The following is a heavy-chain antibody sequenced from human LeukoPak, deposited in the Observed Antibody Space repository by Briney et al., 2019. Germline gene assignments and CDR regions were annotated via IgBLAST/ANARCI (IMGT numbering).Heavy chain of an antibody. D-gene: IGHD6-19*01. CDR3: ARVEFPYSSGWRYYYGMDV. Sequence: PGGSLRLSCAASGFTFSSYWMSWVRQAPGKGLEWVANIKQDGSEKYYVDSVKGRFTISRDNAKNPLYLQMNSLRAEDTAVYYCARVEFPYSSGWRYYYGMDVWGQGTTVTVSS. J-gene: IGHJ6*02. CDR1: GFTFSSYW. V-gene: IGHV3-7*01. CDR2: IKQDGSEK.